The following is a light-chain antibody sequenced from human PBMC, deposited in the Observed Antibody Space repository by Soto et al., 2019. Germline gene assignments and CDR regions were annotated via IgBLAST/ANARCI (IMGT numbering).Light chain of an antibody. CDR1: QSVSGSY. CDR3: HQYGTSPPNT. CDR2: GAS. V-gene: IGKV3-20*01. Sequence: EIVLTQSPGTLSLSPGDRATLSCRARQSVSGSYLAWYQQKPGQAPRLLIYGASSRATGIPDRFSGSGSGTDFTLTISRLEPEDFAVYYCHQYGTSPPNTFGPGTKVDIK. J-gene: IGKJ3*01.